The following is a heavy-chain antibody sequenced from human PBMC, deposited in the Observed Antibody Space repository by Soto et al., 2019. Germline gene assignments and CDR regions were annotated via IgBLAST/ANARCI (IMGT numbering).Heavy chain of an antibody. V-gene: IGHV4-59*08. D-gene: IGHD3-10*01. J-gene: IGHJ6*02. CDR2: INYSGGT. CDR3: ARQGFGELHGLVDV. Sequence: QLQLQESGPRLVKPSETLSLTCTVSGGSLRSYYCNWFRQRPGKGLEWVGYINYSGGTFYNPSPKSPVTRSVDTSNYKYSLMVNSVTATDTDVYYGARQGFGELHGLVDVCGQGTTVNVSS. CDR1: GGSLRSYY.